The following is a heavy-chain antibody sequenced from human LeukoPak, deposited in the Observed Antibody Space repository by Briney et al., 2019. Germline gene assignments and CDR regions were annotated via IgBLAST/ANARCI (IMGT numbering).Heavy chain of an antibody. CDR3: ARIFSVYYVFDY. Sequence: GGSMRLSWVASGYSFSNSAMKWVRQAAGKGLEWVANIKQDGSEEYYVNSVNGRFTISKDNAKNSMYLQMNSLRADDTAVYYCARIFSVYYVFDYWGQGTPVTASS. CDR2: IKQDGSEE. CDR1: GYSFSNSA. J-gene: IGHJ4*02. V-gene: IGHV3-7*01. D-gene: IGHD5/OR15-5a*01.